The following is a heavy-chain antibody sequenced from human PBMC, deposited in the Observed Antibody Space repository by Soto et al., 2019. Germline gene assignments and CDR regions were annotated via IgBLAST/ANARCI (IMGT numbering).Heavy chain of an antibody. Sequence: SETLSLTCAVSGGSISTIDHYWGWIRQPPGKGLEWIGSMHYSESTYVNPSLKSRVTISVDMSKNQFSLEVTSVTAADTAVYFCARHAPFSDLRDGWFDPWGQGTLVTVSS. CDR1: GGSISTIDHY. CDR2: MHYSEST. D-gene: IGHD3-3*02. J-gene: IGHJ5*02. V-gene: IGHV4-39*01. CDR3: ARHAPFSDLRDGWFDP.